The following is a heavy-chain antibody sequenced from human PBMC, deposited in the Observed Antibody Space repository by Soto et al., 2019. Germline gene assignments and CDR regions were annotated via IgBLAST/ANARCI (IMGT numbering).Heavy chain of an antibody. CDR1: GFTFSSYA. D-gene: IGHD2-2*01. Sequence: GGSLRLSCAASGFTFSSYAMSWVRQAPGKGLEWVSAISGSGGSTYYADSVKGRFTISRDNSKNTLYLQMNSLRAEDTAVYYCAKDGIGYCSSTSCYFDYWGQGTLVTVSS. J-gene: IGHJ4*02. V-gene: IGHV3-23*01. CDR3: AKDGIGYCSSTSCYFDY. CDR2: ISGSGGST.